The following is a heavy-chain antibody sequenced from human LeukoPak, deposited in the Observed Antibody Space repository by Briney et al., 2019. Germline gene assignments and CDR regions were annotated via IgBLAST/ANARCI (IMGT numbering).Heavy chain of an antibody. V-gene: IGHV4-39*01. CDR2: IYYRGST. D-gene: IGHD2-2*01. Sequence: SETLSLTCTVSGGSINITSYYWGWIRQPPGKGLKWIGSIYYRGSTHYNPSLKSRVTISVDTSKNQLSLKLSSVTAADTAMYYCARRSAGVYCTITSRPNGFDPWGQGTQVIVSS. CDR3: ARRSAGVYCTITSRPNGFDP. CDR1: GGSINITSYY. J-gene: IGHJ5*02.